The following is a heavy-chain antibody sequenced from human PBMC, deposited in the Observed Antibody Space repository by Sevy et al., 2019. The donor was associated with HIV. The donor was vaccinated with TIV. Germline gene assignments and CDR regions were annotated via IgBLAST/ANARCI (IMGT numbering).Heavy chain of an antibody. CDR2: IKSKTDGGTT. CDR1: GFTFSNAW. J-gene: IGHJ4*02. V-gene: IGHV3-15*01. CDR3: TTVVVPAANVSY. Sequence: GGSLRLSCAAPGFTFSNAWMSWVRQAPGKGLEWVGRIKSKTDGGTTDYAAPVKGRFTISRDDSKNTLYLQMNSLKTEDTAVYYCTTVVVPAANVSYWGQGTLVTVSS. D-gene: IGHD2-2*01.